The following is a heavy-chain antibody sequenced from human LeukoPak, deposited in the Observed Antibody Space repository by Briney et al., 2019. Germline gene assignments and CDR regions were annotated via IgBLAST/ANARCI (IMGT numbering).Heavy chain of an antibody. CDR3: ARESSGWNGVDY. V-gene: IGHV3-53*01. D-gene: IGHD6-19*01. CDR2: IYSGGST. Sequence: PGGSLRLSCAASGFTVSSNYMSWVRQAPGKGLEWVSVIYSGGSTYYADSVKGRFTISRDNAKNSLYLQMNSLRAEDTAVYYCARESSGWNGVDYWGQGTLVTVSS. CDR1: GFTVSSNY. J-gene: IGHJ4*02.